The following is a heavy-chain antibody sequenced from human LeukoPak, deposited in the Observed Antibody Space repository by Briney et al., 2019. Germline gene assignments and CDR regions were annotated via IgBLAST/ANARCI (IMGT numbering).Heavy chain of an antibody. Sequence: GGSLRLSCAASGFTFSSYSMNWVRQAPGKGLEWVSSISSSSGYIYYADSVKGRFTIPRDNAKNSLYLQMNSLRAEDTAVYYCARVFKDDYVRGEDWFDPWGQGTLVTVSS. CDR2: ISSSSGYI. J-gene: IGHJ5*02. CDR3: ARVFKDDYVRGEDWFDP. V-gene: IGHV3-21*01. D-gene: IGHD3-16*01. CDR1: GFTFSSYS.